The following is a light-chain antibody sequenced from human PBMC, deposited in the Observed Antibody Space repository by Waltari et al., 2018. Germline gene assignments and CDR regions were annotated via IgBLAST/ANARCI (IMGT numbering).Light chain of an antibody. CDR3: QVWDSGSNHYV. CDR2: DDG. CDR1: KIGSKN. Sequence: SYELTQPPSVSVAPGQTARITCDGDKIGSKNVHWYQHKPGQAPVLVVYDDGGRPSGIPGRVFGSNSGNTAALTISRVDAGDEAEYYCQVWDSGSNHYVFGTVTKVTVL. V-gene: IGLV3-21*02. J-gene: IGLJ1*01.